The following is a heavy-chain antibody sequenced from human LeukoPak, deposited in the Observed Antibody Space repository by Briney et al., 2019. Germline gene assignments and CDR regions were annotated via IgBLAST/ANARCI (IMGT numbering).Heavy chain of an antibody. D-gene: IGHD3-10*01. CDR1: GGSISSYY. V-gene: IGHV4-59*05. CDR2: IYHSGTT. CDR3: ARKGLLVRGVDFDY. J-gene: IGHJ4*02. Sequence: PSETLSLTCTVSGGSISSYYWSWIRQPAGKGLEWIGTIYHSGTTYYNPSLKSRLTISVDTSKNHFSLKLSSVTAADTAVYYCARKGLLVRGVDFDYWGQGTLVTVSS.